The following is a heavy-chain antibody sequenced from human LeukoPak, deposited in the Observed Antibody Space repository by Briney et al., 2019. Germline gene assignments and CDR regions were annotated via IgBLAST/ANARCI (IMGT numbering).Heavy chain of an antibody. J-gene: IGHJ6*02. Sequence: GGSLKISFQGSGYRFTSYWIGWVRQMSGKGLEWMEIIYPGDCDTRYSPSFQGQVTISADKSISTAYLQWSSLKASDTAMYYCARRGGLRPTTYYYYGMDVWGQGTTVTVSS. V-gene: IGHV5-51*01. CDR3: ARRGGLRPTTYYYYGMDV. CDR1: GYRFTSYW. CDR2: IYPGDCDT. D-gene: IGHD5-12*01.